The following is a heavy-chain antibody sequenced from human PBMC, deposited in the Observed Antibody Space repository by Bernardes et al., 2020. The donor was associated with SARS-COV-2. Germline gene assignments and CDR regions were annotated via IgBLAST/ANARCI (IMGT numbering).Heavy chain of an antibody. Sequence: GGSLRLSCAASGFTFTSYAMNWVRQAPGKGLEWVSGLSGSGDSTYYADSVKGRFTISRDNSKNTVFLLMNSLRAEDTAVYYCAKGLYYTVTTMADFWGQGTLVTVSS. J-gene: IGHJ4*02. CDR1: GFTFTSYA. CDR3: AKGLYYTVTTMADF. CDR2: LSGSGDST. D-gene: IGHD4-17*01. V-gene: IGHV3-23*01.